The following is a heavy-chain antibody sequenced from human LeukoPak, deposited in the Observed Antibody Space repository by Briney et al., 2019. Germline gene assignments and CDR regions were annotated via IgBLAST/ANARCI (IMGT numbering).Heavy chain of an antibody. CDR2: MNPNSGNT. Sequence: ASVKVSCKASGYTFTSYDINWVRQATGQGLEGMGWMNPNSGNTGYAQKFQGRVTITRNTSISTAYMELSSLRSEDTAVYYCARGHDFWSGYYNYWGQGTLVTVSS. CDR3: ARGHDFWSGYYNY. V-gene: IGHV1-8*03. CDR1: GYTFTSYD. J-gene: IGHJ4*02. D-gene: IGHD3-3*01.